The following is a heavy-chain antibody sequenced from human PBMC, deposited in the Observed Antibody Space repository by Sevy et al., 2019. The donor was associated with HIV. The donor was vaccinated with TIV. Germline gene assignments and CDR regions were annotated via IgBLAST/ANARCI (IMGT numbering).Heavy chain of an antibody. V-gene: IGHV1-18*04. J-gene: IGHJ3*02. CDR2: ISAYNGNT. D-gene: IGHD3-10*01. Sequence: ASVKVSCKASGYTFTSYGISWVRQAPGQVLESMGWISAYNGNTNYAQKLQGRVTMTTDTSTSTAYMELRSLRSDDTAVYYCARSGSPLLWFGANAFDIWGQGTMVTVSS. CDR1: GYTFTSYG. CDR3: ARSGSPLLWFGANAFDI.